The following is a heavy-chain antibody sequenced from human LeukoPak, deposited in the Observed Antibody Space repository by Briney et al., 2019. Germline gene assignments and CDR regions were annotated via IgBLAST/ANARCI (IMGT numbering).Heavy chain of an antibody. CDR2: ISAYNGNT. CDR3: ARDQFETSSSGWGDY. J-gene: IGHJ4*02. CDR1: GYTFTSYG. Sequence: ASVKVSCKASGYTFTSYGISWVRQAPGQGLEWMGWISAYNGNTNYAQKLQGRVTMTTDTSTSTAYMELRSLRSDDTAVYYCARDQFETSSSGWGDYWGQGTLITVSS. D-gene: IGHD6-19*01. V-gene: IGHV1-18*01.